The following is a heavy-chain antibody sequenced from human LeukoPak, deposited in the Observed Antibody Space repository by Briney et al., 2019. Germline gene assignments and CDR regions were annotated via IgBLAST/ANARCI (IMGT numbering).Heavy chain of an antibody. Sequence: GGSLRLSCAVSGFTFSSYAMSWVRQAPGRGLEWVSAISGSGGSTYYADSVKGRFTISRDNSKNTLYLQMNSLRAEDTAVYYCAKDGHYDILTGYYIPSGYFDYWGQGTLVTVSS. J-gene: IGHJ4*02. D-gene: IGHD3-9*01. V-gene: IGHV3-23*01. CDR1: GFTFSSYA. CDR3: AKDGHYDILTGYYIPSGYFDY. CDR2: ISGSGGST.